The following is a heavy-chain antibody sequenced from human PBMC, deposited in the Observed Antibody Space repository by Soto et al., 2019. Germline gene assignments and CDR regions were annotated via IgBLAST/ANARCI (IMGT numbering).Heavy chain of an antibody. CDR1: GFTFSSYS. CDR2: ISSSSTYI. CDR3: ARGSYYDANYYGMDV. V-gene: IGHV3-21*01. Sequence: GGSLRLSCAASGFTFSSYSMNWVRQAPGKGLEWVSSISSSSTYIYYADSVKGRFTISRDNAKNSLYLQMNSLRAEDTAVYYCARGSYYDANYYGMDVWGQGTTVTVS. D-gene: IGHD3-22*01. J-gene: IGHJ6*02.